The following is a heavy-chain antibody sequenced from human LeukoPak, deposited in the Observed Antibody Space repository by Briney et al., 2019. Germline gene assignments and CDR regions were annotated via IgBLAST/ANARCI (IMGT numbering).Heavy chain of an antibody. CDR1: GYTFTSYG. Sequence: GASVKVSCKASGYTFTSYGISWVRQAPGQGLEWMGWISAYNGNTNYAQKLQGRVTMTTDTFTSTAYMELRSLRSDDTAVYYCARGGSSDIAARPVDYWGQGTLVTVSS. J-gene: IGHJ4*02. CDR2: ISAYNGNT. V-gene: IGHV1-18*01. CDR3: ARGGSSDIAARPVDY. D-gene: IGHD6-6*01.